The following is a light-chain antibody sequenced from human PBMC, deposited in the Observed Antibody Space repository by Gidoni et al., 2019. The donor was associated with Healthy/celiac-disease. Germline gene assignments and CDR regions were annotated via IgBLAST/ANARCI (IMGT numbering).Light chain of an antibody. J-gene: IGKJ1*01. V-gene: IGKV1-5*03. CDR3: KQYNSYWT. Sequence: DIQMTQSPSTLSASVGDRVTITCRASQSISSWLAWYQQKPGKAPKLLIYKASSLESGVPSRFSGSGSGTEFTLTISGLQPDDFATYYCKQYNSYWTFGRGTKVEIK. CDR2: KAS. CDR1: QSISSW.